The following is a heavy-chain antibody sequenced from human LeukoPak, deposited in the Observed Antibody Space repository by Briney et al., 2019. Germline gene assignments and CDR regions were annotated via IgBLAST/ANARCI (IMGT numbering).Heavy chain of an antibody. CDR3: AKGQDSYGHTNDAFDI. V-gene: IGHV3-30-3*01. CDR1: GFTFSSYA. D-gene: IGHD5-18*01. Sequence: PGGSLRLSCAASGFTFSSYAMHWVRQAPGKGLEWVAVISYDGSNKYYADSVKGRFTISRDNSKNTLYLQMNSLRAEDTAVYYCAKGQDSYGHTNDAFDIWGQGTMVTVSS. J-gene: IGHJ3*02. CDR2: ISYDGSNK.